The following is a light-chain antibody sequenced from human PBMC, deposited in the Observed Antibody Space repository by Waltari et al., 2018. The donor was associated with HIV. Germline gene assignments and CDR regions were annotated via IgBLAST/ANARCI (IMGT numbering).Light chain of an antibody. CDR2: AAS. J-gene: IGKJ2*01. CDR3: QQSYTTPPYT. CDR1: QSIATY. Sequence: DIQMTQSPSSLSASVGDRVTITCRASQSIATYLNWYQQTPGKAPKLLIYAASSLQSGVPSRFSCSGSGTDFTLTISSLQPEDFATYYCQQSYTTPPYTFGQGTKLEI. V-gene: IGKV1-39*01.